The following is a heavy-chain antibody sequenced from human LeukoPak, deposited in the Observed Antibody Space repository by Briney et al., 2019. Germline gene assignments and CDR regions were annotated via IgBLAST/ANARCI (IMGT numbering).Heavy chain of an antibody. J-gene: IGHJ5*02. D-gene: IGHD6-19*01. V-gene: IGHV4-38-2*02. CDR2: ISHSGST. CDR1: VYSISSDYY. Sequence: SETLSLTCAVSVYSISSDYYRGWIRQSPGKGLEWIGTISHSGSTYYNPSLKSRVTISVDKSKNQFSLKLTSVTAADTAVYYCARDRPTLSGWSWFDPWGQGTLVTVSS. CDR3: ARDRPTLSGWSWFDP.